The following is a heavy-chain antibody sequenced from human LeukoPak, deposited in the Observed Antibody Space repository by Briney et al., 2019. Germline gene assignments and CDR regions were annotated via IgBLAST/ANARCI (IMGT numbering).Heavy chain of an antibody. CDR3: ARSSHYYYGSGPLHAYYFDY. V-gene: IGHV5-51*01. J-gene: IGHJ4*02. D-gene: IGHD3-10*01. CDR1: GYSFTSYW. Sequence: GESLKISCKGSGYSFTSYWIGWVRQMPGKGLEWMGIIYPDDSDTRNSPSFQGQVTISADKSISTAYLQWSSLKASDTAMYYCARSSHYYYGSGPLHAYYFDYWGQGTLVTVSS. CDR2: IYPDDSDT.